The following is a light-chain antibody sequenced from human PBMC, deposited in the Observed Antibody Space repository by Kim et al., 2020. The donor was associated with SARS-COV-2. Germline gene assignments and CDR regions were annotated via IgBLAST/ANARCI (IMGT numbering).Light chain of an antibody. J-gene: IGKJ2*01. CDR1: QSISSW. CDR2: AAS. V-gene: IGKV1-12*01. Sequence: SASVRDRVSITCRASQSISSWLAWYQQKPGKAPMVLIYAASSLQSGVPARFSGSGSGTDFTLTISSLQPEDFATYYCQQTNSFPNTFGQGTKLEI. CDR3: QQTNSFPNT.